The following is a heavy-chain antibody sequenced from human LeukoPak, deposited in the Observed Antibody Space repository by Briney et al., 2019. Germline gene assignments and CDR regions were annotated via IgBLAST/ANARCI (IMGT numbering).Heavy chain of an antibody. CDR1: GFMFSSYG. V-gene: IGHV3-30*18. J-gene: IGHJ6*01. CDR2: TSYDGGES. CDR3: AKMTKMNFYHYAMDV. Sequence: PGRSLRLSCVASGFMFSSYGMHWVRQAPGKGLEWVAVTSYDGGESYYADSVKGRFTISRANSENTLYLQMSSMRVEDTAVYYCAKMTKMNFYHYAMDVWGQGTTVTVSS. D-gene: IGHD2/OR15-2a*01.